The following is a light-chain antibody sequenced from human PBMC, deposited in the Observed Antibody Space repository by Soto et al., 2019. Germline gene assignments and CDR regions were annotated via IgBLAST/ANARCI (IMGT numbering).Light chain of an antibody. J-gene: IGLJ2*01. V-gene: IGLV2-14*02. CDR1: SSDVGTYNL. Sequence: QSVLTQPASVSGSPGQSITISCTGTSSDVGTYNLVSWYQQHPGRAPKLIIYEVDSRTSGISDRFSGSKSGNTASLTISGLQPEDEADYYCSSYTSSSTRVVFGGGTKLTVL. CDR3: SSYTSSSTRVV. CDR2: EVD.